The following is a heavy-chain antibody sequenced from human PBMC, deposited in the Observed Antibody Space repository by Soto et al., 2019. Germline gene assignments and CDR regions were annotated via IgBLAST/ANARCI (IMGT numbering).Heavy chain of an antibody. CDR3: ARDHGFSYGLNYFDP. J-gene: IGHJ5*02. Sequence: QVQLQESGPGLVKPSETLSLTCTVSGGSINNYYWSWIRQPPGKGLEWIGYIYDSGSTNYNPSLKSRVTMSVDTSKNQFSLNLSSVTAADTAVYYCARDHGFSYGLNYFDPWGQGTLVTVSS. CDR1: GGSINNYY. CDR2: IYDSGST. V-gene: IGHV4-59*01. D-gene: IGHD5-18*01.